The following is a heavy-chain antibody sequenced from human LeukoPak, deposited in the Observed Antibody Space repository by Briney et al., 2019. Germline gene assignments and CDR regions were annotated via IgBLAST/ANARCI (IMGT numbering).Heavy chain of an antibody. CDR2: IYHSGST. J-gene: IGHJ3*02. V-gene: IGHV4-38-2*02. D-gene: IGHD5/OR15-5a*01. CDR3: ARLYVVAFDI. CDR1: GYSISSGYY. Sequence: PSETLSLTCTVSGYSISSGYYWGWIRQPPGKGLEWIGEIYHSGSTNYNPSLKSRVTISVDKSKNQFSLKLSSVTAADTAVYYCARLYVVAFDIWGQGTMVTVSS.